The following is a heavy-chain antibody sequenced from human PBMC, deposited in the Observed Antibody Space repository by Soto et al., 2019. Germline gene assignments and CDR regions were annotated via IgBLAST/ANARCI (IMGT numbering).Heavy chain of an antibody. CDR1: GGSFSGYY. Sequence: SSETLSLTCAVYGGSFSGYYWIWIRQPPGKGLEWIGEVEHNGNTNYNPSFTSRVTISLNTSKNQFSLKLTSVTAADTAVYYCARGGGYSYHLYGMDVWGLGTTVTVSS. D-gene: IGHD5-18*01. CDR2: VEHNGNT. CDR3: ARGGGYSYHLYGMDV. J-gene: IGHJ6*02. V-gene: IGHV4-34*01.